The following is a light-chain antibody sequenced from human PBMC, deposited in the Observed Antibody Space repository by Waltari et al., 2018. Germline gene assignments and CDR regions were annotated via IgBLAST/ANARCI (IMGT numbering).Light chain of an antibody. Sequence: QSALTQPASVSESPGQSITISCTGTSSDVGSYNLVSWYQQHTGKAPKLIIYEDTKRPSGVSNRFSVSKSGNTASLTISGLQAEDEADYYCCSYAASTISWVFGGGTKLTVL. CDR1: SSDVGSYNL. V-gene: IGLV2-23*01. CDR3: CSYAASTISWV. CDR2: EDT. J-gene: IGLJ3*02.